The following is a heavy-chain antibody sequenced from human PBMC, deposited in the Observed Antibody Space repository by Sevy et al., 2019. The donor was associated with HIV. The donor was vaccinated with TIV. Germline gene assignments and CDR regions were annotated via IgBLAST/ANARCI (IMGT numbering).Heavy chain of an antibody. CDR1: GYTFTGYY. V-gene: IGHV1-2*04. J-gene: IGHJ4*02. Sequence: ASVKVSCKASGYTFTGYYMHWVRQAPGQGLEWMGRINPNSGGTNYAQKFQGWVTMTRDTSISTAYMELSRLRSDDTAVYYCAREELGAGTGVDSWGQGTLVTVSS. D-gene: IGHD6-19*01. CDR2: INPNSGGT. CDR3: AREELGAGTGVDS.